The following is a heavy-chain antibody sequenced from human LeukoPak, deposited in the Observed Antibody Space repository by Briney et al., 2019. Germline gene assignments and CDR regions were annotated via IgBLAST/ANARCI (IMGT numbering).Heavy chain of an antibody. J-gene: IGHJ4*02. Sequence: PSETLSLTCAVYGGSFSGYYWSWIRQPPGKGLEWIGEINHSGSTNYSPSLKSRVTISVDTSKNQFSLKLSSVTAADTAVYYCARGHYYDSSGYTYWGQGTLVTVSS. V-gene: IGHV4-34*01. CDR3: ARGHYYDSSGYTY. CDR1: GGSFSGYY. D-gene: IGHD3-22*01. CDR2: INHSGST.